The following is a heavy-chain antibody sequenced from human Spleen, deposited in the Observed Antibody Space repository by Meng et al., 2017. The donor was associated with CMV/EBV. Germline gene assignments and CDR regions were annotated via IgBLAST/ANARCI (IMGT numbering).Heavy chain of an antibody. J-gene: IGHJ3*02. CDR3: ARALVYVDAFDI. V-gene: IGHV3-21*01. Sequence: GGSLRLSCAASGFTFSSYSMNWVRQAPGKGLEWVSSISSSSSYIYYADSVKGRFTISRDNAKNSLYLQMNSLRAEDTAVYYCARALVYVDAFDIWGQGTMVTVSS. CDR2: ISSSSSYI. CDR1: GFTFSSYS. D-gene: IGHD5/OR15-5a*01.